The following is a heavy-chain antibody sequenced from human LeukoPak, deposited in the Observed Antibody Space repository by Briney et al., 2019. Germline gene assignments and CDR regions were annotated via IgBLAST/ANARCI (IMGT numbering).Heavy chain of an antibody. Sequence: PGGSLRLSCAASGFTFSSYAMHWVRQAPGKGLEWVAVISYDGSNKYYADSVKGRFTISRDNSKNTLYLQMNSLRAEDTAVYYCARDLPMLGRDYVWGSYRPGAFDIWGQGTMVTVSS. J-gene: IGHJ3*02. CDR2: ISYDGSNK. V-gene: IGHV3-30-3*01. D-gene: IGHD3-16*02. CDR3: ARDLPMLGRDYVWGSYRPGAFDI. CDR1: GFTFSSYA.